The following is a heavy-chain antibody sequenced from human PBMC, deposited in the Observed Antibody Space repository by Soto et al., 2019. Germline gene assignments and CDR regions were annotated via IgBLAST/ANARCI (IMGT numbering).Heavy chain of an antibody. J-gene: IGHJ5*02. V-gene: IGHV3-33*01. Sequence: QVQLVESGGGVVQPGRSLRLSCAASGFTFSSYGMHWVRQAPGKGLEWVAVIWYDGSNKYYADSVKGRFTISRDNSKNTLYLEMNSLSDEDTAVYYCARDARRVATSYNWFDPWGQGTLVTVSS. D-gene: IGHD5-12*01. CDR3: ARDARRVATSYNWFDP. CDR1: GFTFSSYG. CDR2: IWYDGSNK.